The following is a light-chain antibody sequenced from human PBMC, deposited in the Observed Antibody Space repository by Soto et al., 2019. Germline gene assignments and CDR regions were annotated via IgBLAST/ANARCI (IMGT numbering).Light chain of an antibody. CDR3: QQYNNWPRT. V-gene: IGKV3-15*01. Sequence: EIVMTQSPATLSVSPGERATLSCRASQSVSSNLAWYQQKPGQAPRLLIYGASTRATGIQARFSGSGSGTEFTLTISSLQSEDFAVYYGQQYNNWPRTFGQGTKVEIK. CDR2: GAS. J-gene: IGKJ1*01. CDR1: QSVSSN.